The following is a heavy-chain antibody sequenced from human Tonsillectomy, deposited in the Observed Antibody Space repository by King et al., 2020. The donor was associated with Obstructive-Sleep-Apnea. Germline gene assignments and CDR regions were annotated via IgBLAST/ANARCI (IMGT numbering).Heavy chain of an antibody. CDR3: ARGSGYYYVDFDY. V-gene: IGHV4-39*07. CDR2: IYYSGST. Sequence: QLQESGPGLVKPSETLSLTCTVSGGSISRNNYYWGWIRQPPGKGLEWIGNIYYSGSTYYNPSLKSRVTISVDTSKNQFSLKLSSVTAADAAVYYCARGSGYYYVDFDYWGQGTLVTVSS. J-gene: IGHJ4*02. CDR1: GGSISRNNYY. D-gene: IGHD3-22*01.